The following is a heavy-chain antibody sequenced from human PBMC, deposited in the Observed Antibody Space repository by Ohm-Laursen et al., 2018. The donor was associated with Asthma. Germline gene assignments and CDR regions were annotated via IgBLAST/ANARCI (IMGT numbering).Heavy chain of an antibody. CDR1: GFTFSRYA. CDR2: LSGTVNST. CDR3: AKERSSSWPF. D-gene: IGHD6-13*01. V-gene: IGHV3-23*01. J-gene: IGHJ4*02. Sequence: SLRLSCTASGFTFSRYAMSWVRQAPGKGLEWVSTLSGTVNSTYYADSVKGRFTISRDNSRNTLFLQMNSLRAEDTAVYYCAKERSSSWPFWGQGTLVTVSS.